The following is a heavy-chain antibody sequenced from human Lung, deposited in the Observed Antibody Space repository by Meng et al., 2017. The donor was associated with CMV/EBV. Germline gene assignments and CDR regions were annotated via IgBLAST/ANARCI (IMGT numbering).Heavy chain of an antibody. V-gene: IGHV3-74*01. J-gene: IGHJ4*02. CDR3: ARGVGESLGWEMGY. CDR1: VFTLRSYR. CDR2: IDNNGRST. D-gene: IGHD1-26*01. Sequence: EVLLVESGGGLVQPGGSLVPSCAVSVFTLRSYRMHWVRRAPGKGLEWVSRIDNNGRSTSYADSVKGRFTISRDTAKNTLYLQMNSLRVEDTAVYYCARGVGESLGWEMGYWGQGTLVTVSS.